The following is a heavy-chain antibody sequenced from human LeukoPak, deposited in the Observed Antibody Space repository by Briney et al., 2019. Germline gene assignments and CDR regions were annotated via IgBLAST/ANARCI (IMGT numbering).Heavy chain of an antibody. CDR3: AREKSLDCSGGSCYLAWFDY. Sequence: ASVKVSCKASGYTFTSYAMNWVRQAPGQGLEWMGWINTNTWNPTYAQGFTGRFVFSLDTSVSTAYLQISSLKAEDTAVYYCAREKSLDCSGGSCYLAWFDYWGQGTLVTVSS. D-gene: IGHD2-15*01. CDR1: GYTFTSYA. CDR2: INTNTWNP. J-gene: IGHJ4*02. V-gene: IGHV7-4-1*02.